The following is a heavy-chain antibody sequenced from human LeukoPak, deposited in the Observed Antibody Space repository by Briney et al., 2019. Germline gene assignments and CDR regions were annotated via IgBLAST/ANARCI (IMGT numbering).Heavy chain of an antibody. J-gene: IGHJ4*02. D-gene: IGHD2-8*02. CDR3: ARDGPGGLGIFDY. CDR2: ISSNGGST. CDR1: GFTFSSYA. V-gene: IGHV3-64*01. Sequence: GGSLRLSCAASGFTFSSYAMHWVRQAPGKGLEYVSAISSNGGSTYYANSVKGRFTISRDNSKNTLYLQMGSLRAEDMAVYYCARDGPGGLGIFDYWGQGTLVTVSS.